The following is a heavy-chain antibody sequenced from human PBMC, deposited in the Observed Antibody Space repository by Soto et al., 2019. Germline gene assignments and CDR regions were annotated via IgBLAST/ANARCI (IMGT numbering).Heavy chain of an antibody. CDR1: GDSISSKTFF. J-gene: IGHJ5*02. D-gene: IGHD1-26*01. Sequence: SETLSLTCNVAGDSISSKTFFWDWIRQPPGKGLEWIGSVFYSGSSFYNPSLKSRVTLSVDTSKNQFSLKLSSVTAADTAVYYCARHPRVTGRGVGFDPWGQGTLVTVSS. CDR2: VFYSGSS. CDR3: ARHPRVTGRGVGFDP. V-gene: IGHV4-39*01.